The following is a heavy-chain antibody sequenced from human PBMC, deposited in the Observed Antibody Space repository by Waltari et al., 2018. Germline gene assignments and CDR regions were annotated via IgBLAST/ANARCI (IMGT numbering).Heavy chain of an antibody. J-gene: IGHJ5*01. Sequence: QLRESGPGLVKPSETLSLRCSVSGGPMISSSYFWAWIRQPPGKGLEWFGSIFYSGTTYQNPSLKGRVAMSIDTSNNHFSLRMTSMTAADTAMYYCARHEDDVSTGHFTWFDSWGQGTLVIVSS. CDR2: IFYSGTT. V-gene: IGHV4-39*01. CDR3: ARHEDDVSTGHFTWFDS. CDR1: GGPMISSSYF. D-gene: IGHD3-9*01.